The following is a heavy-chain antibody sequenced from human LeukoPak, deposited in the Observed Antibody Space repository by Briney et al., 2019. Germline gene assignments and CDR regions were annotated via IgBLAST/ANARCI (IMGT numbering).Heavy chain of an antibody. Sequence: GGSLRLSCAASGFTFSSYWMHWVRQAPGKGLVWVSRISTDGSTTTYADSVKGRFTISRDNAKNTVYLQMNSLRAEDTAVYYCARDRTIHALYHWFDPWGQGTLVTVSS. V-gene: IGHV3-74*01. CDR2: ISTDGSTT. D-gene: IGHD3-9*01. CDR1: GFTFSSYW. J-gene: IGHJ5*02. CDR3: ARDRTIHALYHWFDP.